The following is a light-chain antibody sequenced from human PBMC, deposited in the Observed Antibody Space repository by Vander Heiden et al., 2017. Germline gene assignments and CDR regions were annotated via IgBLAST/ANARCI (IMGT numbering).Light chain of an antibody. Sequence: IVLTQSPGTLSFSPGARATLACRASQSGSSNYLAWYQQKPGQAPRLLNYGASSRATGIPDRFSGSGSGTDFTLTISRLEPEDFAVYYCQQYGRSPPYTFGQGTKLQIK. CDR1: QSGSSNY. J-gene: IGKJ2*01. CDR3: QQYGRSPPYT. CDR2: GAS. V-gene: IGKV3-20*01.